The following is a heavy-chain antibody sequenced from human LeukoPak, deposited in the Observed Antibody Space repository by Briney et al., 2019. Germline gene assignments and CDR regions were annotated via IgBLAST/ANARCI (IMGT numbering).Heavy chain of an antibody. V-gene: IGHV1-3*01. J-gene: IGHJ6*02. CDR1: GYTFTSYY. Sequence: GASVKVSCKASGYTFTSYYMHWVRQAPGQGLEWMGWINAGNGNTKYSQKFQGRVTITRDTSASTAYMELSSLRSEDTAVYYCASPNYDFWSGYYTYYYYGMDVWGQGTTVTVSS. CDR3: ASPNYDFWSGYYTYYYYGMDV. CDR2: INAGNGNT. D-gene: IGHD3-3*01.